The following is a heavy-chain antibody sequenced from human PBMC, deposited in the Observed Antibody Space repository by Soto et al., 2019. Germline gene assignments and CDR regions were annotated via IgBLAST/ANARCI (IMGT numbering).Heavy chain of an antibody. CDR1: GDTFSGYP. Sequence: QVQLVQSGAELKKPGSSVKVSCKASGDTFSGYPINWVRQAPGEGLEWMGRIIPVFGTTNDAQRFEGRVTFTADESTNTASMDLRGLLSEDTAVYYCARDGGFGELKYWGPGTLVTVSS. CDR2: IIPVFGTT. D-gene: IGHD3-10*01. J-gene: IGHJ4*02. V-gene: IGHV1-69*18. CDR3: ARDGGFGELKY.